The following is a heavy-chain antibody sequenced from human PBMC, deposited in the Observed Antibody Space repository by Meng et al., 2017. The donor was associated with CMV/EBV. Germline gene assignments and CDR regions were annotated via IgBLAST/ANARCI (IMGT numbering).Heavy chain of an antibody. J-gene: IGHJ4*02. D-gene: IGHD1-26*01. Sequence: GESLKISCAACGFTFSSYDMHWVRQATGKGLEWVSAIGTAGDTYYPGSVKGQFTISRENAKNSLYLQMNSLRAGDTAVYYCARDLGGGATTGNYWGQGTLVTVSS. CDR1: GFTFSSYD. CDR2: IGTAGDT. V-gene: IGHV3-13*03. CDR3: ARDLGGGATTGNY.